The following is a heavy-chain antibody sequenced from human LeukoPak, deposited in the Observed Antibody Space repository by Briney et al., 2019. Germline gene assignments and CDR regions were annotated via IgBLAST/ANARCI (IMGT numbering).Heavy chain of an antibody. CDR2: ISSSGSTI. J-gene: IGHJ4*02. Sequence: GGSLRLSCAASGFTFSSYEMNWVRQAPGKGLEWVSYISSSGSTIYYADSVKGRFTISRDNAKNSLYLQMNSLRAEHTAVYYCARDLSGYDYFDYWGQGTLVTVSS. CDR1: GFTFSSYE. D-gene: IGHD5-12*01. V-gene: IGHV3-48*03. CDR3: ARDLSGYDYFDY.